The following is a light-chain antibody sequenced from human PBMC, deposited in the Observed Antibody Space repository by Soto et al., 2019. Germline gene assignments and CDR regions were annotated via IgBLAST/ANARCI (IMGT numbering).Light chain of an antibody. CDR3: QXXGSSPWT. V-gene: IGKV3-20*01. CDR1: QXIRXXY. J-gene: IGKJ1*01. Sequence: ETVLTQSPGTLSLSPGXRXTXXXXASQXIRXXYLAWYRQTPGQAPRLLIYGASNRATGIPDRFSGSGSGTDFTLIISRLEPEXFALXYXQXXGSSPWTFGQGTKVEIK. CDR2: GAS.